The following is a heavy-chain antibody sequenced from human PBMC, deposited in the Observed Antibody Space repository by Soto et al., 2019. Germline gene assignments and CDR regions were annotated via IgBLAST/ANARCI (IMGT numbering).Heavy chain of an antibody. CDR2: IFHSGST. CDR3: SSLTYPYEANESGNRDYGMDG. CDR1: GDSIRSDSW. Sequence: QVRLQESGPGLLKPSGTLSLTCAVSGDSIRSDSWWSWVRQSPGKGLECIGGIFHSGSTNYNPSLGIPVTKSRDKSKYGLALHLTSVTAADTALYFCSSLTYPYEANESGNRDYGMDGWGQGNTVTVSS. V-gene: IGHV4-4*02. D-gene: IGHD2-8*01. J-gene: IGHJ6*02.